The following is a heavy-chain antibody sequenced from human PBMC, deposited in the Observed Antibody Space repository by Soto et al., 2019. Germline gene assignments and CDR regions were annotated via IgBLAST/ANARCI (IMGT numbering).Heavy chain of an antibody. CDR1: GFTFEDYV. Sequence: GGSLRLSCAASGFTFEDYVMHWVRQAPGKGLEWVSGINWNGDDIGYADSVKGRFSISRDNARNSLYLQMNSLRPEDTAVYYCASGPSSKGSWGQGTLVTVSS. CDR3: ASGPSSKGS. J-gene: IGHJ5*02. V-gene: IGHV3-9*01. D-gene: IGHD2-15*01. CDR2: INWNGDDI.